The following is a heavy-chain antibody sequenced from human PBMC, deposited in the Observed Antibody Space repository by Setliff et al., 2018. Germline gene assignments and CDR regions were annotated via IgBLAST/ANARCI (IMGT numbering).Heavy chain of an antibody. J-gene: IGHJ4*02. V-gene: IGHV4-59*11. CDR2: IHYSGTT. D-gene: IGHD2-15*01. CDR1: GGSSSSHY. CDR3: ARENGYCSGGACYFMFDY. Sequence: SETLSLTCTVSGGSSSSHYWSWIRQPPGKGLEWIGYIHYSGTTNYNPSLKSRVTLSLDTAKNQFSLELRAVTAADTALYYCARENGYCSGGACYFMFDYWGQGTLVTV.